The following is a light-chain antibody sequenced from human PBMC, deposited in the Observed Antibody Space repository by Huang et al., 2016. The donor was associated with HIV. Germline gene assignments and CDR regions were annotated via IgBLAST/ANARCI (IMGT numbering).Light chain of an antibody. CDR3: QQSKITPWT. CDR1: QSISSN. J-gene: IGKJ1*01. Sequence: DMQMTQSPSSLSASVGDRVTITYRASQSISSNLNWYQHEPGKAPKLLIYAASTLQSGVPSRFSGSGSGTDFTLTINSLQPEYFATYYCQQSKITPWTFGQGTKVEIK. V-gene: IGKV1-39*01. CDR2: AAS.